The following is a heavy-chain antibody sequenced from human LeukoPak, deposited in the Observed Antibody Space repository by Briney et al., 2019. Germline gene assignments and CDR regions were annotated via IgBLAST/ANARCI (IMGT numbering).Heavy chain of an antibody. CDR2: INHSGST. Sequence: SETLSLTCAVYGGSFSGYYWSWIRQPPGKGLEWIGEINHSGSTNYNPSLKSRVTISVDTSKNQFSLKLSSVTAADTAVYYCARDIAAFGAFDIWGQGTMVTVSS. V-gene: IGHV4-34*01. J-gene: IGHJ3*02. CDR3: ARDIAAFGAFDI. CDR1: GGSFSGYY. D-gene: IGHD6-6*01.